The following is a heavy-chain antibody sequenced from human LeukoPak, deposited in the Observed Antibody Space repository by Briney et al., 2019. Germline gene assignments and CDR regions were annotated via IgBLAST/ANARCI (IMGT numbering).Heavy chain of an antibody. CDR1: GGSISSYY. D-gene: IGHD1-26*01. V-gene: IGHV4-59*08. J-gene: IGHJ4*02. CDR2: IYYSGST. CDR3: ARAVSGSYFDY. Sequence: SETLSLTCTVSGGSISSYYWSWIRQPPGKGLEWIGYIYYSGSTNYNPSLKSRVTISVDTSKNQFSLKLSSVTAADTAVYYCARAVSGSYFDYWGQGTLVTVSS.